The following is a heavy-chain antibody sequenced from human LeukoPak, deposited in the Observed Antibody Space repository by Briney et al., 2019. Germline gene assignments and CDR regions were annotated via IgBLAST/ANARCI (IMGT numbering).Heavy chain of an antibody. V-gene: IGHV1-69*02. D-gene: IGHD5-18*01. J-gene: IGHJ4*02. CDR1: GGTFNSYT. CDR3: ARGGSGYSYGYVDY. CDR2: IIPILGIA. Sequence: SVKVSCKAPGGTFNSYTISWVRQAPGQGLEWMGRIIPILGIANYAQKFQGRVTITADKSTSTAYMELSSLRSVGTAVYYCARGGSGYSYGYVDYWGQGTLVTVSS.